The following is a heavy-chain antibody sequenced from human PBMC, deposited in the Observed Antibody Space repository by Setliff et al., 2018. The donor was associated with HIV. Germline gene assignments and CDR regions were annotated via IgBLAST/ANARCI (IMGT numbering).Heavy chain of an antibody. CDR1: GYAFTGYF. V-gene: IGHV1-2*06. Sequence: GASVKVSCKASGYAFTGYFLHWVRQAPGQGLEWMGRINPHNAAADYSQIFQGRVTMTRDTSIGTVYLELSRLKFDDTAVYYCARLGRTGLTTRFFDPWGQGTLVTVS. CDR2: INPHNAAA. J-gene: IGHJ5*02. D-gene: IGHD3-9*01. CDR3: ARLGRTGLTTRFFDP.